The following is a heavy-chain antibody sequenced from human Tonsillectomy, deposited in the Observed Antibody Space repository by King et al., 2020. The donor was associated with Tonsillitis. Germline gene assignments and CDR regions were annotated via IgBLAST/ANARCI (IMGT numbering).Heavy chain of an antibody. Sequence: QLQESGPGLVKPSETLSLTCTVSTGSISSTSHYWGWIRQPPGKGLEWIGNIYYSGSTYYNPSPRSRVTIYVDKSKNQFSLKLSSVTAADTAVYYCAKPSIAVAGRGWFDTWGQGTLVTVSS. V-gene: IGHV4-39*01. D-gene: IGHD6-19*01. CDR3: AKPSIAVAGRGWFDT. J-gene: IGHJ5*02. CDR1: TGSISSTSHY. CDR2: IYYSGST.